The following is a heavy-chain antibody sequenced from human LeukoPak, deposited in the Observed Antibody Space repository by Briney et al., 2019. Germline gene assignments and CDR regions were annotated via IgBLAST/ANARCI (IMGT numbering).Heavy chain of an antibody. CDR1: GGSISSGSYY. CDR3: ARDSGGIAVAGFDY. V-gene: IGHV4-61*02. Sequence: SETLSLTCTVSGGSISSGSYYWSWIRQPAGKGLEWIGRIYTSGSTNYNPSLKSRVTVSVDTSKNQFSLKLSSVTAADTAVYYCARDSGGIAVAGFDYWGQGTLVTVSS. D-gene: IGHD6-19*01. J-gene: IGHJ4*02. CDR2: IYTSGST.